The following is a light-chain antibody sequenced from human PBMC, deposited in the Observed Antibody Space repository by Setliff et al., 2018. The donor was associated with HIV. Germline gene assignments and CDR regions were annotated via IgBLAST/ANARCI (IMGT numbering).Light chain of an antibody. J-gene: IGLJ1*01. CDR2: DVS. V-gene: IGLV2-11*01. CDR3: CSYAGSPYV. CDR1: SSDVGGYNY. Sequence: QSALAQPRSVSGSPGQSVTISCTGTSSDVGGYNYVSWYQQHPGKAPKLVIFDVSKRPSGVPDRFSDSKSGNTASLTISGLQAEDEADYYCCSYAGSPYVFGTGTKVTVL.